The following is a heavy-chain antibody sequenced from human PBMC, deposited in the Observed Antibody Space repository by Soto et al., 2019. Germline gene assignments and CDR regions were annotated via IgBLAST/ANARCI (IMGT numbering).Heavy chain of an antibody. Sequence: ASVKVSCKTSGYTFTSYDINWVRQATGQGLEWMGWMNPGSGNTGYAQKFQGRVTMTRDTSISTAYMELSSLRSEDTAVYYCARAPLYYYDSSGYYDDWGQGTLVTVAS. V-gene: IGHV1-8*01. CDR1: GYTFTSYD. J-gene: IGHJ4*02. D-gene: IGHD3-22*01. CDR3: ARAPLYYYDSSGYYDD. CDR2: MNPGSGNT.